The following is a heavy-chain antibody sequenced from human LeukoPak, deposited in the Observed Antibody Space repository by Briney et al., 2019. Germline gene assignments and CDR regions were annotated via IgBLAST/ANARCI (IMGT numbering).Heavy chain of an antibody. CDR3: ARVSSSSSWYTDLDY. J-gene: IGHJ4*02. Sequence: GRSLRLSCAASGFTFSDYGMHWVRQAPGKGLEWVAVISYDGSNKYYADSVKGRFTISRDNSKNTLYLQMNSLRAEDTAVYYCARVSSSSSWYTDLDYWGQGTLVTVSS. V-gene: IGHV3-30*03. CDR2: ISYDGSNK. D-gene: IGHD6-13*01. CDR1: GFTFSDYG.